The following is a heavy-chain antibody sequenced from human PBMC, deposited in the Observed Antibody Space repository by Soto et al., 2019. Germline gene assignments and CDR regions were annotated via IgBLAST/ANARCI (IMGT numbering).Heavy chain of an antibody. CDR1: GGSISSDY. CDR3: WRLCPSSGGDDSYSVMDF. J-gene: IGHJ6*02. D-gene: IGHD6-19*01. CDR2: IYDSGST. Sequence: PSETLSLTCTVSGGSISSDYWSWIRQPPGKGLEWIGYIYDSGSTNYNPSLKSRVTISVDTSKNQFSLKLTSVTAADTAGYYFWRLCPSSGGDDSYSVMDFWAQGTTVTVSS. V-gene: IGHV4-59*01.